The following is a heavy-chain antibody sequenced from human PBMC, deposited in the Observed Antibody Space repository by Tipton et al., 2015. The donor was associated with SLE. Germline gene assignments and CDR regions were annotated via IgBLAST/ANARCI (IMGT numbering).Heavy chain of an antibody. CDR1: GSSISNYY. J-gene: IGHJ3*02. Sequence: TLSLTCTVSGSSISNYYWGWIRQSAGQGLEGIGRVHTSGSTSYNPSLQSRLTMSLDTSNNQLYLRLSSVTAADTALYYCVRVIVPASRGAFDIWGQGTMVTVSS. CDR2: VHTSGST. V-gene: IGHV4-4*07. D-gene: IGHD2-2*01. CDR3: VRVIVPASRGAFDI.